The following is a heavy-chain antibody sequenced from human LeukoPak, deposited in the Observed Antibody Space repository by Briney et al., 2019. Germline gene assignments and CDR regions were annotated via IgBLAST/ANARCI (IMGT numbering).Heavy chain of an antibody. Sequence: QPGGSLRLSCAASGFTFSSYAMSWVRQAPGKGLEWVSAISGRGGSTYYADSVKGRFTISRDNSKNTLYLQMNSLRAEDTAVYYCAKDSFPFIPAAENWFDPWGQGTLVTVSS. D-gene: IGHD2-2*01. J-gene: IGHJ5*02. CDR1: GFTFSSYA. CDR3: AKDSFPFIPAAENWFDP. CDR2: ISGRGGST. V-gene: IGHV3-23*01.